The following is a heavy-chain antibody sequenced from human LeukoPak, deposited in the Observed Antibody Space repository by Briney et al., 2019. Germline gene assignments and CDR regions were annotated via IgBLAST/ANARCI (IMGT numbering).Heavy chain of an antibody. D-gene: IGHD6-6*01. CDR2: IYYSGRT. J-gene: IGHJ4*02. CDR1: GGSISSSSYY. CDR3: AREGPRSSSLLFDY. V-gene: IGHV4-39*07. Sequence: SETLSLTCTVSGGSISSSSYYWGWIRQPPGKGLEWIGSIYYSGRTYYNPSLKSRVTMSVDTSKNQFSLKLSSVTAADTAVYYCAREGPRSSSLLFDYWGQGTLVTVSS.